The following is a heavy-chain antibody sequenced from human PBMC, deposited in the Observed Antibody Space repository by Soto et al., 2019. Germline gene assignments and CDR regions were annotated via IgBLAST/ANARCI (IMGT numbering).Heavy chain of an antibody. D-gene: IGHD6-13*01. J-gene: IGHJ6*02. CDR1: GYDFTAYD. CDR2: MNPINGAT. V-gene: IGHV1-8*02. CDR3: GRGPSPRAPAGGTPYYYAMDV. Sequence: ASVKVSCKASGYDFTAYDINWVRQASGQGLGWMGWMNPINGATGSARRFQGRVSMTRNTATGTAYMELTSLRLDDTAVYYCGRGPSPRAPAGGTPYYYAMDVWGQGTTVTVSS.